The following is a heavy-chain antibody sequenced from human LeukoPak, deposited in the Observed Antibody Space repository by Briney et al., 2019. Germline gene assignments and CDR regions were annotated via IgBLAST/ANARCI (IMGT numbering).Heavy chain of an antibody. D-gene: IGHD3-16*02. CDR3: ARCTSIGGSYRSDALDI. CDR1: GYSISSGYY. V-gene: IGHV4-38-2*01. Sequence: SGTLSLTCAVSGYSISSGYYWAWIRQAPGKGLEWIGSIYYSVSTYSTPSLKSRVTISVDTSKNKVSLKLSAVTAADTALYYLARCTSIGGSYRSDALDIWGQGTMVTVSS. J-gene: IGHJ3*02. CDR2: IYYSVST.